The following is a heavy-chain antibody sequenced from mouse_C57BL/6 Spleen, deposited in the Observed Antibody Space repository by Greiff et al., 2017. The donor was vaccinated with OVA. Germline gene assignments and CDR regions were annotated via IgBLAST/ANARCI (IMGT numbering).Heavy chain of an antibody. CDR3: ARGDYGAWFAY. V-gene: IGHV5-16*01. D-gene: IGHD2-4*01. CDR1: GFTFSDYY. Sequence: EVKLMESEGGLVQPGSSMKLSCTASGFTFSDYYMAWVRQVPEKGLEWVANINYDGSSTYYLDSLKSRFIISRDNAKNILYLQMSSLKSEDTATYYCARGDYGAWFAYWGQGTLVTVSA. CDR2: INYDGSST. J-gene: IGHJ3*01.